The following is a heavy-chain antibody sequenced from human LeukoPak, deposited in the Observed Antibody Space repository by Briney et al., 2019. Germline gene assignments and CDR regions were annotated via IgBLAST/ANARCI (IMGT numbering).Heavy chain of an antibody. CDR3: ARSPSRTRDVDY. CDR1: GGSFSGYY. J-gene: IGHJ4*02. V-gene: IGHV4-34*01. Sequence: SETLSLTCAVYGGSFSGYYWSWIRQPPGKGLEWIGEINHSGSTNYNPSLKSRVTISVDTSKNQFSLKLSSVTAADTAVYYCARSPSRTRDVDYWGQGTLVTVSS. D-gene: IGHD5-24*01. CDR2: INHSGST.